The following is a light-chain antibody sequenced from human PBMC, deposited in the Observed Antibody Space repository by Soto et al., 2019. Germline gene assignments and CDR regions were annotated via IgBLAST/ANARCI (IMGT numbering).Light chain of an antibody. CDR1: QSVGTT. V-gene: IGKV3-15*01. Sequence: EIPMTQSPATLSVSPGERVILSCRASQSVGTTLAWYQQKPGQAPRLLIRGASTRAPWVPARFSGSGSGTEFTLAISRLLSEAFAVYYCQQYSTSLTFGGGTTLEIK. CDR2: GAS. CDR3: QQYSTSLT. J-gene: IGKJ4*02.